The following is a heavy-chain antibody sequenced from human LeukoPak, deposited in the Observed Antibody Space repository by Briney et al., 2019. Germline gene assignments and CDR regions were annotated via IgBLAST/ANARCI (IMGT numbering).Heavy chain of an antibody. CDR1: RYTFTGHY. CDR3: VRGALRLHLGEFSL. D-gene: IGHD3-16*02. CDR2: ISPKSGGT. J-gene: IGHJ4*02. V-gene: IGHV1-2*07. Sequence: ASVKVSCKAPRYTFTGHYVHWVRQAPGQGLDWMGWISPKSGGTNYAHKFQGRVTMTRDSSINTAYMELHSLRSDDTAVYYCVRGALRLHLGEFSLWGQGTLVTVSS.